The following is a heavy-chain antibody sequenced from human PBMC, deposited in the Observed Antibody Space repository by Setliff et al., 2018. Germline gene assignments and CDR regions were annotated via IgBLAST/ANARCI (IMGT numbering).Heavy chain of an antibody. CDR2: ISAYNGNT. J-gene: IGHJ3*02. CDR1: GYTFSTYG. CDR3: ARLTSSYDFWSGYYSHLNYPDAFDI. V-gene: IGHV1-18*01. D-gene: IGHD3-3*01. Sequence: GASVKVSCKDSGYTFSTYGISWVRQAPGQGLEWMGWISAYNGNTNYAQRFQGRVTMTTDTSTSTAYMELSSLRSEDTAVYYCARLTSSYDFWSGYYSHLNYPDAFDIWGQGTMVTVSS.